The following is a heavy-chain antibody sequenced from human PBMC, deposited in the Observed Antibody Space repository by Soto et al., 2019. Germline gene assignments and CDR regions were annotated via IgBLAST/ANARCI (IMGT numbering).Heavy chain of an antibody. V-gene: IGHV3-33*08. Sequence: GGSLRLSCAASGFTFSSYGMHWVRQAPGKGLEWVAVIWYDGSNKYYADSVKGRFTISRDNSKNTLYLQMNSLRAEDTAVYYCARDSGPGIAAAGTLGYFDYWGQGTLVTVSS. CDR2: IWYDGSNK. CDR1: GFTFSSYG. J-gene: IGHJ4*02. D-gene: IGHD6-13*01. CDR3: ARDSGPGIAAAGTLGYFDY.